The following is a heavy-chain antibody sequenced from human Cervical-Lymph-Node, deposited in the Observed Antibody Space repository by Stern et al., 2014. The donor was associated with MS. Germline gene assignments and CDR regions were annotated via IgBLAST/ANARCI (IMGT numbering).Heavy chain of an antibody. D-gene: IGHD3-22*01. Sequence: VQLVESGAEVRKPGASVKVSCKASGYTFTTYYMHWVRQAPGQGLEWMGVINPSGGNTNYAQKFRGRVTMTRDTSTSTVYMELSSLRSEATAMYYCARATFDDSSAYFQYYFDHWGQGTLVTVSS. J-gene: IGHJ4*02. CDR3: ARATFDDSSAYFQYYFDH. CDR1: GYTFTTYY. V-gene: IGHV1-46*03. CDR2: INPSGGNT.